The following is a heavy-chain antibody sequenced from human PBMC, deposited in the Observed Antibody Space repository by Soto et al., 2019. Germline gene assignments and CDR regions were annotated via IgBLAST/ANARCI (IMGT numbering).Heavy chain of an antibody. CDR3: AKLSCTSSTCYFPGWFDP. D-gene: IGHD2-2*01. CDR1: GDSISGGASF. V-gene: IGHV4-30-4*02. CDR2: VYYSGSS. Sequence: SDTLSLTCTVSGDSISGGASFWSWIRQPPGKGLEWIANVYYSGSSYYNPSLKSRLTISVDTTKNQFSLQLKSMTAADTAVYYCAKLSCTSSTCYFPGWFDPWGQGTLVTVSS. J-gene: IGHJ5*02.